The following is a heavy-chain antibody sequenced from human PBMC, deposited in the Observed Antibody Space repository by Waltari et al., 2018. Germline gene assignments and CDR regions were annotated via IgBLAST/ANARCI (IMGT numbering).Heavy chain of an antibody. Sequence: QLQLQESGPGLVKPSETLSLTCSVSGVSITSKRHYWGWIRQPPGQGLEWIGTMSYSGATYSSPSLESRVTVSRDTSKNQLSLKLVSVTAADTAVYYCATYIGASVGTAAFDVWGQGTMVTVSS. CDR2: MSYSGAT. CDR1: GVSITSKRHY. J-gene: IGHJ3*01. D-gene: IGHD5-12*01. CDR3: ATYIGASVGTAAFDV. V-gene: IGHV4-39*01.